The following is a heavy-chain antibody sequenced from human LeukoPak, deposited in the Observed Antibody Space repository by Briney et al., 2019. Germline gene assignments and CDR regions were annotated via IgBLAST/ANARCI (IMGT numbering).Heavy chain of an antibody. Sequence: GGSLRLSCAASGVTFSNYGMHWVRQAPGKGLDWVAVIWYDGSYKYYAASVKGRFTISRDNSKNTLYLQLNSLRAEDTAVYYCAKVVQYTASTGTGLDYWGQGTLVTVSS. D-gene: IGHD5-18*01. CDR3: AKVVQYTASTGTGLDY. J-gene: IGHJ4*02. V-gene: IGHV3-33*06. CDR2: IWYDGSYK. CDR1: GVTFSNYG.